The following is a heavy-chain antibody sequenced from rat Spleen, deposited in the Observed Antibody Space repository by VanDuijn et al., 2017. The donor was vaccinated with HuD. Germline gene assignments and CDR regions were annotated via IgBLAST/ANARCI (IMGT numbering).Heavy chain of an antibody. J-gene: IGHJ4*01. CDR3: TTDGHYYDGTYYYRYSLMDA. D-gene: IGHD1-12*02. CDR2: FSYDGGST. Sequence: EVQLVESGGGLVQPGRSLKLSCAASGFTFSDYYMAWVRQAPTKGLEWVASFSYDGGSTYYSDSVKGRFPISRDNAKSSLYLQMDSLRSEDTATYYCTTDGHYYDGTYYYRYSLMDAWGQGASVTVSS. V-gene: IGHV5-20*01. CDR1: GFTFSDYY.